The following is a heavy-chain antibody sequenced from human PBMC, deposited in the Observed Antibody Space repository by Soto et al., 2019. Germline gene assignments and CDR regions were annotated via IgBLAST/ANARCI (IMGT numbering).Heavy chain of an antibody. CDR2: IYYSGST. J-gene: IGHJ4*02. CDR3: ARRYGGTPDY. Sequence: PSETLSLTCTVSGGSISSSSYYWGWIRQPPGKGLEWIGYIYYSGSTNYNPSLKSRVAISVDTSKNQYSLKLSSVTAADTDVYYYARRYGGTPDYWGQRTLVTVSS. V-gene: IGHV4-61*05. CDR1: GGSISSSSYY. D-gene: IGHD1-26*01.